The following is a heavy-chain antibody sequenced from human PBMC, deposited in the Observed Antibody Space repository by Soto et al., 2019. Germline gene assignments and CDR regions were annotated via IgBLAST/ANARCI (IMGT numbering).Heavy chain of an antibody. Sequence: LEWMGWINAGNGNTKYSQKFQGRVTITRDTSASTAYMELSSLRSEDTAVYYCAXXXXXFWSGYVAYYFDYWGQGTLVTVSS. CDR2: INAGNGNT. J-gene: IGHJ4*02. V-gene: IGHV1-3*01. D-gene: IGHD3-3*01. CDR3: AXXXXXFWSGYVAYYFDY.